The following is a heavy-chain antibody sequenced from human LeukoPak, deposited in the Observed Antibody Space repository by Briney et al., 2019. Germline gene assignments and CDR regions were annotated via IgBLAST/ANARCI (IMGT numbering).Heavy chain of an antibody. CDR2: IYPGDSDI. CDR3: ARRAYYYDSSGYSGWYFDL. CDR1: GYSFTKFW. D-gene: IGHD3-22*01. J-gene: IGHJ2*01. Sequence: GESLKISCKGSGYSFTKFWIGWVRQMPGKGLEWMGIIYPGDSDIRYSPSFQGQVTISADKSISTAYLQWSSLKASDTAMYYCARRAYYYDSSGYSGWYFDLWGRGTLVTVSS. V-gene: IGHV5-51*01.